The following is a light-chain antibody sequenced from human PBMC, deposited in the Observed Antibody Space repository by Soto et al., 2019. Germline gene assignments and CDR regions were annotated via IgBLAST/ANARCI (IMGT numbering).Light chain of an antibody. J-gene: IGLJ2*01. CDR2: RDN. Sequence: QSVLTQTPSVSGTPGQRVNISCSGSSSKIGRNYVYWYHQFPGTAPKLLIYRDNERPSGVPDRFSGSKSGTSASLAISGLRSGDEADYHCATWDDSLGGPVFGGGTQLTVL. CDR3: ATWDDSLGGPV. V-gene: IGLV1-47*01. CDR1: SSKIGRNY.